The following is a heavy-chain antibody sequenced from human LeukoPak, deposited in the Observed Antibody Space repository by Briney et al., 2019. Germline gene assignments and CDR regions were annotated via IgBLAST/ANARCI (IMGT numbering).Heavy chain of an antibody. D-gene: IGHD5-18*01. V-gene: IGHV1-18*01. CDR3: ARDRRLPEVRYSYGLRKDYYGMDV. CDR2: ISAYNGNT. CDR1: GYTFTSYG. Sequence: WASVKVSCKASGYTFTSYGISWVRQAPGQGLEWMGWISAYNGNTNYAQKLQGRVTMTTDTSTSTAYMELRSLRSDDTAVYYCARDRRLPEVRYSYGLRKDYYGMDVWGQGTTVTVSS. J-gene: IGHJ6*02.